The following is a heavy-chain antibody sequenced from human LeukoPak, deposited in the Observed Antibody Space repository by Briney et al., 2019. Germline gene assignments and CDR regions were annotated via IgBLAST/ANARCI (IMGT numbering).Heavy chain of an antibody. Sequence: GGSLRLSCAASGFTFDDYAMHWVRQAPGKGLEWVSGISWNSGSIGYADSVKGRFTISRDNAKNSLYLQMDGLRAEDTALYYCVRDAYYDILTGYLTFDYWGQGTLVTVSS. V-gene: IGHV3-9*01. CDR2: ISWNSGSI. CDR3: VRDAYYDILTGYLTFDY. J-gene: IGHJ4*02. CDR1: GFTFDDYA. D-gene: IGHD3-9*01.